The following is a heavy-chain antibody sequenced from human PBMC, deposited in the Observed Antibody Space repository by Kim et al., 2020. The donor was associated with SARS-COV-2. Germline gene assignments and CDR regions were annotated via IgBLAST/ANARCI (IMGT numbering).Heavy chain of an antibody. CDR1: GFTFSSYS. V-gene: IGHV3-21*01. Sequence: GGSLRLSCAASGFTFSSYSMNCVRQAPGKGLEWVSSISSSSSYIYYADSVKGRFTISRDNAKNSLYLQMNSLRAEDTAVYYCARLSGSYSHYYYGMDVWGQGTTVTVSS. CDR3: ARLSGSYSHYYYGMDV. CDR2: ISSSSSYI. J-gene: IGHJ6*02. D-gene: IGHD3-10*01.